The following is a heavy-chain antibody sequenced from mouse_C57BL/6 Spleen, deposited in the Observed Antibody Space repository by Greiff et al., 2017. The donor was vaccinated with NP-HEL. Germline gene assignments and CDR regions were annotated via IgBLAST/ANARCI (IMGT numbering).Heavy chain of an antibody. CDR1: GYTFTDYE. V-gene: IGHV1-15*01. CDR3: TIYPLPLGGYYAMDY. D-gene: IGHD2-1*01. Sequence: VQLQQSGAELVRPGASVTLSCKASGYTFTDYEMHWVKQTPVHGLEWIGAIDPETGGTAYNQKFKGKAILTADKSSSTAYMELRSLTSEDSAVYYCTIYPLPLGGYYAMDYWGQGTSVTVSS. J-gene: IGHJ4*01. CDR2: IDPETGGT.